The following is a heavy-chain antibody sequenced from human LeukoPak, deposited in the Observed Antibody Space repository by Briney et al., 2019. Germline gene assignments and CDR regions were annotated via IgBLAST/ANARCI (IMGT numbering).Heavy chain of an antibody. CDR1: DDSISTYY. V-gene: IGHV4-59*01. CDR3: ARDPAYGGYEGSFDY. J-gene: IGHJ4*02. Sequence: PSETLSLTCTVSDDSISTYYWSWIRQPPGKGLEWIGYLYYTGYTKYSPSLKSRVTISLGTSKNQFSLKLTSVTAADTAVYYFARDPAYGGYEGSFDYWGQGVLVTVSS. D-gene: IGHD5-12*01. CDR2: LYYTGYT.